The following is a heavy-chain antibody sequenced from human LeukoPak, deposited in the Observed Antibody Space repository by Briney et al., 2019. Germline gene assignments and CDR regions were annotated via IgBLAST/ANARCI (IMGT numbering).Heavy chain of an antibody. CDR3: ARGRGLWRYCSSTSCLAYNWFDP. CDR1: EGTFSSYA. CDR2: IIPIFGTA. J-gene: IGHJ5*02. V-gene: IGHV1-69*05. Sequence: SVKVSCKASEGTFSSYAISWVRQAPGQGLEWMGGIIPIFGTANYAQKFQGRVTITTDESTSTAYMELSSLRSEDTAVYYCARGRGLWRYCSSTSCLAYNWFDPWGQGTLVTVSS. D-gene: IGHD2-2*01.